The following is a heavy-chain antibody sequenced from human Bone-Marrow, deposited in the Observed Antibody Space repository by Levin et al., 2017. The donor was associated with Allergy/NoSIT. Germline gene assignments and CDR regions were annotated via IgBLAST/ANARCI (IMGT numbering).Heavy chain of an antibody. CDR2: ISGSGGST. Sequence: GESLKISCAASGFTFSSYAMSWVRQAPGKGLEWVSAISGSGGSTYYADSVKGRFTISRDNSKNTLYLQMNSLRAEDTAVYYCAKDPNRDILTGPATDYWGQGTLVTVSS. V-gene: IGHV3-23*01. D-gene: IGHD3-9*01. CDR3: AKDPNRDILTGPATDY. J-gene: IGHJ4*02. CDR1: GFTFSSYA.